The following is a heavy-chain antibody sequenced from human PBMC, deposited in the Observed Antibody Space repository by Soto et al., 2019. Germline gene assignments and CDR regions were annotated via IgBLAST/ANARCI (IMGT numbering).Heavy chain of an antibody. CDR3: ESLRSWRVEY. CDR2: ISSSGTTI. Sequence: QVQLVESGGGLVKPGGSLRLSCAASGFTFSDYYMSWIRQAPGKGLEWISYISSSGTTIYYADSVKGRFTMSRDNAKSSLFLLMNGLSAEDTAGYYCESLRSWRVEYWGQGALVAVSS. CDR1: GFTFSDYY. D-gene: IGHD1-26*01. J-gene: IGHJ4*02. V-gene: IGHV3-11*01.